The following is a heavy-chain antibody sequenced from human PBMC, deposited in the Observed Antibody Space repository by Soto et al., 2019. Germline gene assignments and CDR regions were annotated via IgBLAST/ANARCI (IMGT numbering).Heavy chain of an antibody. D-gene: IGHD5-12*01. CDR2: INPNSGVT. J-gene: IGHJ6*03. Sequence: QVPLVQSGAEVRKPGASVTVSCRSSGDSFNDYSIHWVRQAPGQGLEWMGWINPNSGVTKYAHQFQGCVSMTRDTHIWTVSMQLSRLRSDDTAVSYCARESGGATATLDYNYSYMDVWGTGTAVTVSS. CDR3: ARESGGATATLDYNYSYMDV. V-gene: IGHV1-2*04. CDR1: GDSFNDYS.